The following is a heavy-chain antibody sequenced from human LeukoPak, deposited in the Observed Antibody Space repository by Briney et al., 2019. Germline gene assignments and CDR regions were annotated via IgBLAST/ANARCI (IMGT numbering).Heavy chain of an antibody. Sequence: GGSLRLSCAASGITFSDYSMNWVRQAPGKGLEWVSFISSGGTIIYYTDSVKGRFTISRDNAKNSLYLQMNSLRDEDTAIYYCARETTVIKKIDYWGQGTLVTVSS. V-gene: IGHV3-48*02. CDR2: ISSGGTII. CDR3: ARETTVIKKIDY. CDR1: GITFSDYS. J-gene: IGHJ4*02. D-gene: IGHD4-17*01.